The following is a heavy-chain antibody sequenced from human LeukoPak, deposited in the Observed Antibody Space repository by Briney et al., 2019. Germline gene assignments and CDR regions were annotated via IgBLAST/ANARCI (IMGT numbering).Heavy chain of an antibody. CDR2: ISHSGTT. D-gene: IGHD2-8*02. V-gene: IGHV4-34*01. Sequence: SETLSLTCAVYGGSFSGYYWSWIRQPPGKGLEWIGEISHSGTTHYTPSLKTRVTISLDTSKNQFSLKLTSVTAADTAVYYCARYQSTGLQHWGQGTLVTVSS. CDR3: ARYQSTGLQH. CDR1: GGSFSGYY. J-gene: IGHJ1*01.